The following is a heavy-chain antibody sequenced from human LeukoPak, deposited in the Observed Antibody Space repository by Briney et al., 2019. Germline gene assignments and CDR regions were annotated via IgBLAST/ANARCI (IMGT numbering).Heavy chain of an antibody. V-gene: IGHV4-34*01. D-gene: IGHD3-3*01. J-gene: IGHJ4*02. CDR3: ASRGLYDFWSGYPWVY. Sequence: SETLSLTCAVYGGSFSGYYWSWLRQPPGKGLEWIGEINHSGSTNYNPSLKSRVTISVDTSKNQFSLKLSSVTAADTAVYYCASRGLYDFWSGYPWVYWGQGTLVTVSS. CDR2: INHSGST. CDR1: GGSFSGYY.